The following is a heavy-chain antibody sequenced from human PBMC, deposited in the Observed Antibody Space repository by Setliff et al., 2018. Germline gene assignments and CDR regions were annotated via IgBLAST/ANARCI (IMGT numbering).Heavy chain of an antibody. Sequence: ASVKVSCKASGYTFTGYYMHWVRQAPGQGLEWMRWINPNSGGTNYAQKFQGRVTMTRDTSISTAYMELSRLRSDNTAVYYCAREIRVVVPAAPRYYGMDVWGQGTTVTVS. CDR1: GYTFTGYY. CDR3: AREIRVVVPAAPRYYGMDV. J-gene: IGHJ6*02. D-gene: IGHD2-2*01. CDR2: INPNSGGT. V-gene: IGHV1-2*02.